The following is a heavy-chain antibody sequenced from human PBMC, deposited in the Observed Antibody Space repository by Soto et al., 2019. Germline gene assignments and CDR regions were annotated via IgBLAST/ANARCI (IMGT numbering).Heavy chain of an antibody. J-gene: IGHJ3*02. CDR2: IIPIFGTA. CDR3: ARYSNYYDSSGYFDAFDI. CDR1: GGTFSSYA. D-gene: IGHD3-22*01. V-gene: IGHV1-69*06. Sequence: SVKVSCKASGGTFSSYAISWVRQAPGQGLEWMGGIIPIFGTANYAQKFQGRVTITADKSTSTAYMELSSLRSEDTAVYYCARYSNYYDSSGYFDAFDIWGQGTMVTVSS.